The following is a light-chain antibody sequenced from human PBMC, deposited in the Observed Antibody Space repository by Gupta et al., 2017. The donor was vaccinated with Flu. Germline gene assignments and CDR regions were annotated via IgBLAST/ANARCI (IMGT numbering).Light chain of an antibody. V-gene: IGKV1-39*01. CDR2: AAS. CDR3: QQSYSTPPT. Sequence: IPLTHSPSSLSASVGDRVTITCRASQSISSYLNWYQQKPGKAPKLLIYAASSLQSGVPSRFSGSGSGTDFTLTISSLQPEDFATYYCQQSYSTPPTFGQGTKVEIK. CDR1: QSISSY. J-gene: IGKJ1*01.